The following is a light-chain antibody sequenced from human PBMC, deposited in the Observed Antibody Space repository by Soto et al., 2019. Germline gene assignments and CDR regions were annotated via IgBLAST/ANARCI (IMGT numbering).Light chain of an antibody. CDR1: QSVSNN. CDR2: GAS. J-gene: IGKJ1*01. CDR3: QQYNTWPRT. V-gene: IGKV3-15*01. Sequence: EIVMTQSPGSLPVSPGERATLSCRASQSVSNNLAWFQQRPGQAPRLLIYGASVRAAGTPARFSGSGSGTEFTLTISSLQSEDFSVYYCQQYNTWPRTFGQGTKVEIK.